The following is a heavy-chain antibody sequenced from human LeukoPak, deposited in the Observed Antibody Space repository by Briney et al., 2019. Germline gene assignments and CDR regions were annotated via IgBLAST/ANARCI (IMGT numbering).Heavy chain of an antibody. Sequence: TGGSLRLSCAVSGFTVSDSYMSWVRQPPGKGLEWIGEINHSGSTNYNPSLKSRVTISVDTSKNQFSLKLTSVTAADTAVYYCARRGDYEFDSWGQGTLVTVSS. CDR2: INHSGST. V-gene: IGHV4-34*01. CDR3: ARRGDYEFDS. CDR1: GFTVSDSY. J-gene: IGHJ4*02. D-gene: IGHD4-17*01.